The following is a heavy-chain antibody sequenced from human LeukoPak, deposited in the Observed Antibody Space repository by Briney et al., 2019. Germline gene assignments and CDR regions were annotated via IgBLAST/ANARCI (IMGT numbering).Heavy chain of an antibody. D-gene: IGHD4-11*01. CDR3: ARPYNNYYFDY. CDR1: GDSIRGGNYY. V-gene: IGHV4-31*03. J-gene: IGHJ4*02. CDR2: IYCSGGT. Sequence: SETLSLTCIVSGDSIRGGNYYWTWIRQHPGKGLEWIGYIYCSGGTRFNPSLRSRVSMSLDTSKNQFSLRLTSVTVADTAVYYCARPYNNYYFDYWGQGILVTVSS.